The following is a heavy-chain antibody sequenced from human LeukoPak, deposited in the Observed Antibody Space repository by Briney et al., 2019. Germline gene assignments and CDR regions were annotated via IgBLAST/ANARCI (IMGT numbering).Heavy chain of an antibody. CDR2: IYSGDNT. CDR3: ARRGYSGYDEYYFDY. D-gene: IGHD5-12*01. V-gene: IGHV3-53*01. Sequence: PGGSLRLSCAASGFTVSSNYMSWVRQAPGKGLEWVSVIYSGDNTFYADSVKGRFTMSRDKSMYTLYLQMNSLRAEDTAVYYCARRGYSGYDEYYFDYWGQGTLVTVSS. J-gene: IGHJ4*01. CDR1: GFTVSSNY.